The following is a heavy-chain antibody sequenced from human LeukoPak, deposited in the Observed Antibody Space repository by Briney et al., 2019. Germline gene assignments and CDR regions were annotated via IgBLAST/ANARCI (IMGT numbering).Heavy chain of an antibody. V-gene: IGHV4-39*02. Sequence: SETPSLTCTVSGGSISSGTYYWGWIRQPPGKGLEWLGTVFYGGTPYYNPSLKSRVTISVDTSKNHFSLGLSSVTAADTAVYYCARLDSGDYFFDYWGQGCLVSVSP. CDR2: VFYGGTP. J-gene: IGHJ4*02. CDR3: ARLDSGDYFFDY. CDR1: GGSISSGTYY. D-gene: IGHD4-17*01.